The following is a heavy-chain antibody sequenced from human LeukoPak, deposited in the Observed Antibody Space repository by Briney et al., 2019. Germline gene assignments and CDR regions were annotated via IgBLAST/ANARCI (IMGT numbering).Heavy chain of an antibody. J-gene: IGHJ4*02. Sequence: IPSETLSLTCTVSGGSISSYYWSWIRQPAGKGLEWIGRIYASGSPNYNPSLKSRVTMSVDTSKNQFSLRVNSVTAADTAVYYCARGSLGNLDYWGQGTLVTVSS. V-gene: IGHV4-4*07. CDR3: ARGSLGNLDY. CDR1: GGSISSYY. D-gene: IGHD7-27*01. CDR2: IYASGSP.